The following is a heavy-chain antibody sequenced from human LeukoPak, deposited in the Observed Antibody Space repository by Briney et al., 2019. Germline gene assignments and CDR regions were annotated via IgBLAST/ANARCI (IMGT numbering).Heavy chain of an antibody. Sequence: GGSLRLSCAASGFTFSSYAMHWVCQAPGKGLEWVAVIWNDGSKSNYPDSVKGRFTISRDDSKNTLFLQMSSLRVEDTAVYYCARFRSGWYMDYWGQGTLVTVSS. J-gene: IGHJ4*02. V-gene: IGHV3-33*08. CDR1: GFTFSSYA. CDR3: ARFRSGWYMDY. D-gene: IGHD6-19*01. CDR2: IWNDGSKS.